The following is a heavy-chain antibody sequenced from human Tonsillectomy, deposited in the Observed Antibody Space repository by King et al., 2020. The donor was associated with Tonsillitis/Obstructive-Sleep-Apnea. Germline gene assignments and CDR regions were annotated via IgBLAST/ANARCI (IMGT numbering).Heavy chain of an antibody. CDR1: GFTFDSYG. Sequence: QLVQSGGDMVQPGRSLRLSCAASGFTFDSYGMHWVRQAPGKGLEWVAVISYDGRNKYYADSVRGRFSISRDNAKNTLFLEMSSLRAEDTAVYYCAKDKGRNRLLVCYFDHWGQGTLVTASS. J-gene: IGHJ4*02. CDR2: ISYDGRNK. V-gene: IGHV3-30*18. D-gene: IGHD2-21*02. CDR3: AKDKGRNRLLVCYFDH.